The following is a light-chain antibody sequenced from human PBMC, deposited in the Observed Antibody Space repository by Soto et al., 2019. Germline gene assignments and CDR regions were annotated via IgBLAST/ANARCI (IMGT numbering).Light chain of an antibody. J-gene: IGLJ1*01. CDR3: ASWDSYLDGFV. CDR2: DNS. CDR1: SSNIPYQF. V-gene: IGLV1-51*01. Sequence: QSVLAQSPSVSAAPGQRGTISCSGSSSNIPYQFVSWYKQFPGMAPTLLIYDNSRRPSGVPDRFSATKSGPSATLDIAGLQTADEAVYYCASWDSYLDGFVFGPGTKLTVL.